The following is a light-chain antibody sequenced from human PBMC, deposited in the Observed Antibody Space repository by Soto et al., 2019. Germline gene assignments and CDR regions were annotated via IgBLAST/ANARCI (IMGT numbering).Light chain of an antibody. CDR3: QQYDNLPLT. CDR1: QAISNY. J-gene: IGKJ4*01. V-gene: IGKV1-33*01. Sequence: DIQMTQSPSSLSASVGDRVTITCQASQAISNYLNWYQQKPGKAPKLLIYDASNLETGVPSRFSVSGSGTDFTFTISSLQPEDIATYYCQQYDNLPLTFGGGTKVEIK. CDR2: DAS.